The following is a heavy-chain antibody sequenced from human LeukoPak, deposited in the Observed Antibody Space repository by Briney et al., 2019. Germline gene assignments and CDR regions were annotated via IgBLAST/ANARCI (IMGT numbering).Heavy chain of an antibody. V-gene: IGHV1-69*13. D-gene: IGHD4-17*01. CDR1: GGTFNSYA. CDR2: SIPMFGTT. J-gene: IGHJ3*02. Sequence: SVKVSCKASGGTFNSYAINWVRQAPGQGLEWMGGSIPMFGTTNFAPEFQGRVTITADEFTSTAYMELTSLKSEDTAVYYCARGTTVTTAVLVPNDAFNIWGQGTMVTVSS. CDR3: ARGTTVTTAVLVPNDAFNI.